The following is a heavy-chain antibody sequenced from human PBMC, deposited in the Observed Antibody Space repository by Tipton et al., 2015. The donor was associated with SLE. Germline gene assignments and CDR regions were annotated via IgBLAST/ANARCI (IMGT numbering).Heavy chain of an antibody. J-gene: IGHJ4*02. CDR2: IDYSGRT. CDR1: GGSITSSGFY. CDR3: ATRTSGYAPDY. V-gene: IGHV4-39*07. Sequence: TLSLTCTVSGGSITSSGFYWGWFRQHPGQGLEWIGSIDYSGRTYYTPSLKSQLTISVDTSENQFSLKLNSVTAADTACYHCATRTSGYAPDYWGQGTLVTVSS. D-gene: IGHD5-12*01.